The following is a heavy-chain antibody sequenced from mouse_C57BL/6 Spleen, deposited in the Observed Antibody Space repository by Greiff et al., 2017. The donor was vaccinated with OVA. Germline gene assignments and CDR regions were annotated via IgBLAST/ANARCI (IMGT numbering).Heavy chain of an antibody. CDR1: GYTFTDYY. V-gene: IGHV1-26*01. D-gene: IGHD1-1*01. CDR3: ARNLITTVPSFAY. J-gene: IGHJ3*01. Sequence: EVQLQQSGPELVKPGASVKISCKASGYTFTDYYMNWVKQSHGKSLEWIGDINPNNGGTSYNQKFKGKATLTVEKSSSTAYMELRSLTSEDSAVYYCARNLITTVPSFAYWGQGTLVTVSA. CDR2: INPNNGGT.